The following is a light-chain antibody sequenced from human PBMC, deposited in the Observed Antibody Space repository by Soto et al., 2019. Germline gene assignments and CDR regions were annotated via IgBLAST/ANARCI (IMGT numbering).Light chain of an antibody. CDR1: SSDIGSYDH. CDR2: AVS. Sequence: QSVLTQPASVSGSPGQSITISCSGTSSDIGSYDHVAWYQQFPGKSPKLMIYAVSDRPSGVSDRFSGSKSGITASLTISGLQTEDEADCYCISYTSRQSYVFGTGTKVTVL. V-gene: IGLV2-14*01. J-gene: IGLJ1*01. CDR3: ISYTSRQSYV.